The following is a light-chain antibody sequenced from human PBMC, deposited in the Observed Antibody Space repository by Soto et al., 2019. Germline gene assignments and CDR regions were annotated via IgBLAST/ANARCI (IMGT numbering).Light chain of an antibody. V-gene: IGKV3-20*01. CDR3: EQYSNPPWT. Sequence: EIVLTQSPGTLTLSPGERATLSCRASQSRRSNYLAWYQQRPGQAPRLLIFAASSRATGIPDRFSGSGSGTDFTLTISRLEPEDFAVYSCEQYSNPPWTFGQGTTVHIK. CDR1: QSRRSNY. J-gene: IGKJ1*01. CDR2: AAS.